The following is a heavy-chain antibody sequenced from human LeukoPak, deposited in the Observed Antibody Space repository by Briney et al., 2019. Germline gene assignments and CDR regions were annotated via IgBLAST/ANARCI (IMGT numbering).Heavy chain of an antibody. Sequence: GGSLRLSCAASGFTFSSYWMSWVRQAPGKGLEWVAHIKQDGSEKYYVDSVKGRFTISRDNDKNSLYLQMNSLRAEDTAVYYCARFSLGAFHPRFDPWGQGTLVTVSS. CDR2: IKQDGSEK. CDR1: GFTFSSYW. J-gene: IGHJ5*02. V-gene: IGHV3-7*01. D-gene: IGHD4-17*01. CDR3: ARFSLGAFHPRFDP.